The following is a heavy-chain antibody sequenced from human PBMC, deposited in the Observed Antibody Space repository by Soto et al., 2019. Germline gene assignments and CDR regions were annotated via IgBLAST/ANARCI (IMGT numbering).Heavy chain of an antibody. V-gene: IGHV4-59*01. Sequence: SETLSLTCTVSGGSISSFYWSWIRQPPGKGLEWIGYIYYSGSTNYNPSLKSRVTISVDTSKNQFSLKLSSVTAADTAVYYCARDQFEGDYYHGMDVWGQGTTVT. J-gene: IGHJ6*02. CDR2: IYYSGST. CDR3: ARDQFEGDYYHGMDV. CDR1: GGSISSFY. D-gene: IGHD3-9*01.